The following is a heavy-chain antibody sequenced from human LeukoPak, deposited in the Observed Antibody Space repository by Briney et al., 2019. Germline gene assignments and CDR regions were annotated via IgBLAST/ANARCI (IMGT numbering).Heavy chain of an antibody. CDR1: GFIFSNYA. V-gene: IGHV3-23*01. Sequence: GGSLRLSCAASGFIFSNYAMTWVRQAPGKGLEWVSSSGSTTNYSDSVKGRFTISRDNSKNKLYLQMNSLRADDTAVYSCTTVLSGDLVREDYWGQGTLVTVSS. J-gene: IGHJ4*02. CDR3: TTVLSGDLVREDY. D-gene: IGHD3-10*01. CDR2: SGSTT.